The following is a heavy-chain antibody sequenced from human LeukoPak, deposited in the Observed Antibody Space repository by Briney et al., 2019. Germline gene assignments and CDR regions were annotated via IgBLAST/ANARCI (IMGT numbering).Heavy chain of an antibody. CDR2: ISSSGSTI. CDR3: AKGRLNTYYDFRSGYSPLDY. CDR1: GFTFSDYY. J-gene: IGHJ4*02. D-gene: IGHD3-3*01. V-gene: IGHV3-11*04. Sequence: GGSLRLSCAASGFTFSDYYMSWIRQAPGKGLEWVSYISSSGSTIYYADSVKGRFTISRDNSKNTLYLQMNSLRAEDTAVYYCAKGRLNTYYDFRSGYSPLDYWGQGTLVTVSS.